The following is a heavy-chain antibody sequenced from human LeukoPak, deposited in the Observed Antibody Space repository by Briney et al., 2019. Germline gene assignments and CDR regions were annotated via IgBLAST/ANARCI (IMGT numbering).Heavy chain of an antibody. CDR2: INHSGST. J-gene: IGHJ4*02. CDR1: GGSFSGYY. Sequence: SETLSLTCAVYGGSFSGYYWSWIRQPPGKGLEWIGEINHSGSTNYNPSLKSRVTISVDTSKNQFSLKLSSVTAADTAVYYCARERPILVPAARQTYYFDYWGQGTQVTVSS. V-gene: IGHV4-34*01. D-gene: IGHD2-2*01. CDR3: ARERPILVPAARQTYYFDY.